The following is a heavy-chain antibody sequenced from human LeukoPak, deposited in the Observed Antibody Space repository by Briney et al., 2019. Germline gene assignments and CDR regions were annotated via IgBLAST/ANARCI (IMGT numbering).Heavy chain of an antibody. Sequence: PGGSLRFSCAASGFTFSSYAMSWVRQAPGKGLEWVSVISGSGDSAYYADSVKGRFTISRDNSKNTLYLQMNSLRAEDTAVYFCAKRDGYNGVVDYWGQGTLVTVSS. V-gene: IGHV3-23*01. D-gene: IGHD5-24*01. CDR3: AKRDGYNGVVDY. CDR1: GFTFSSYA. J-gene: IGHJ4*02. CDR2: ISGSGDSA.